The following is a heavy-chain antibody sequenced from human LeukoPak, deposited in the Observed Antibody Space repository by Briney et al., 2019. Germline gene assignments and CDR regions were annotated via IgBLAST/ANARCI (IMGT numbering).Heavy chain of an antibody. CDR1: GFTFRSYS. CDR2: ISSSSSYI. J-gene: IGHJ6*04. D-gene: IGHD1-26*01. CDR3: ARESWVVGATAPPTYYYYGMDV. Sequence: PGGSLRLSCAASGFTFRSYSMNWVRQARGKGGEWVSSISSSSSYIYYADSVKGRFTIYRDNANNSLYLQMNSLRAEDTAVYYCARESWVVGATAPPTYYYYGMDVWGKGTTVTVSS. V-gene: IGHV3-21*01.